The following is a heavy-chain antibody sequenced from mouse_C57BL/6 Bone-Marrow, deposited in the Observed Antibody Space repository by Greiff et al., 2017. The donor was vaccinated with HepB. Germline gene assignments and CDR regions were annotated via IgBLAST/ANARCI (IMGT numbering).Heavy chain of an antibody. J-gene: IGHJ1*03. CDR2: ISNGGGST. D-gene: IGHD2-4*01. CDR3: ARYDYDAYWYFDV. V-gene: IGHV5-12*01. CDR1: GFTFSDYY. Sequence: EVKLMESGGGLVQPGGSLKLSCAASGFTFSDYYMYWVRQTPEKRLEWVAYISNGGGSTYYPDTVKGRFTISRDNAKNTLYLQMSRLKSEDTAMYYCARYDYDAYWYFDVWGTGTTVTVSS.